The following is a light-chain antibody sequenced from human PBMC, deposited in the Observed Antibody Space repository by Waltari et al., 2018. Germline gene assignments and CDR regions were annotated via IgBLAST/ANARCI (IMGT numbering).Light chain of an antibody. V-gene: IGKV3-11*01. CDR2: DAS. J-gene: IGKJ5*01. Sequence: EIVLTQSPATLSLSPGERATLSCRASQSVSSSLGWYQQRHGQAPRLLIYDASSRATGIPARFSGSGSGTDFTLTISSLEPEDFAVYYCQQRSKWPITFGQGTRLEIK. CDR3: QQRSKWPIT. CDR1: QSVSSS.